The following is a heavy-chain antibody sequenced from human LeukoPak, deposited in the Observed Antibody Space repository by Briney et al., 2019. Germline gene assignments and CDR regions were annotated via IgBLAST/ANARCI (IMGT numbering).Heavy chain of an antibody. CDR2: IYYSGST. CDR1: GGSISSYY. J-gene: IGHJ4*02. CDR3: ASRAHSVGGVVTLDY. V-gene: IGHV4-59*01. Sequence: SETLSLTCTVSGGSISSYYWSWIRQPPGKGLEWIGYIYYSGSTNYNPSLKSRATISVDTSKNQFSLKLSSVTAADTAVYYCASRAHSVGGVVTLDYWGQGTLVTVSS. D-gene: IGHD3-22*01.